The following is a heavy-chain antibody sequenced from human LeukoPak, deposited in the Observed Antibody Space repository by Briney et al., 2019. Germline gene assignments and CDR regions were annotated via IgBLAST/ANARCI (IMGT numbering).Heavy chain of an antibody. CDR1: GGSISSSSYY. D-gene: IGHD6-6*01. CDR3: ARADSSSSGFQSRVLSPLGVWFDP. Sequence: KASETLSLTCTVSGGSISSSSYYWGWIRQPPGKGLEWIGGIYYSGSTYYNPSLKSRVTISVDTSKNQFSLKLSSVTAADTAVYYCARADSSSSGFQSRVLSPLGVWFDPWGQGTLVTVSS. CDR2: IYYSGST. V-gene: IGHV4-39*07. J-gene: IGHJ5*02.